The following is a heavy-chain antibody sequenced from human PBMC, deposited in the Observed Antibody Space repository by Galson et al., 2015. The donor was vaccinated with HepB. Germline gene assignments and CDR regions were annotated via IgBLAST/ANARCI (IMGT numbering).Heavy chain of an antibody. CDR3: AREDPLASFDY. J-gene: IGHJ4*02. CDR2: INSDDSST. Sequence: SLRLSCAASGSTFRSYWMHWVRQAPGKGLVWVSGINSDDSSTIHSDSVKGRFITTRDNAKNTLYLYMNSLRAEDTAVYYCAREDPLASFDYWGQGTLVTVSS. V-gene: IGHV3-74*01. CDR1: GSTFRSYW.